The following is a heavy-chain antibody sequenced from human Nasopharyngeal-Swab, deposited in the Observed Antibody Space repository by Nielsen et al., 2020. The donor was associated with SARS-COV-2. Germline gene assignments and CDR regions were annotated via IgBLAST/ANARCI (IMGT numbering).Heavy chain of an antibody. CDR1: GFTFDDYA. CDR2: ISWNSGSI. Sequence: SLKISCAASGFTFDDYAMHWVRQAPGTGLEWVSGISWNSGSIGYADSVKGRFTISRDNAKNSLYLQMNSLRAEDTALYYCAKLPEPGEDAFDIWGQGTMVTVSS. D-gene: IGHD3-16*01. CDR3: AKLPEPGEDAFDI. V-gene: IGHV3-9*01. J-gene: IGHJ3*02.